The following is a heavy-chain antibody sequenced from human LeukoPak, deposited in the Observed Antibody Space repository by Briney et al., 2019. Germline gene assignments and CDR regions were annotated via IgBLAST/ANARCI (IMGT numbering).Heavy chain of an antibody. Sequence: GGSLRLSCAASGFTFSSYEMNWVRQAPGKGLEWVSYISSSGSTIYYADSVKGRFTISRDNAKNSLYLQMNSLRAEDTAVYYCASVSDSSGYYYFDYWGQGTLVTVSS. CDR1: GFTFSSYE. CDR2: ISSSGSTI. V-gene: IGHV3-48*03. D-gene: IGHD3-22*01. CDR3: ASVSDSSGYYYFDY. J-gene: IGHJ4*02.